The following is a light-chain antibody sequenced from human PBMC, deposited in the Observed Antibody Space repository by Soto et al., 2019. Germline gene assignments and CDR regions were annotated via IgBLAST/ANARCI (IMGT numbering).Light chain of an antibody. CDR1: SGHSSYA. J-gene: IGLJ2*01. Sequence: LVLTQSPSASASLGASVKLTCTLSSGHSSYAIARHQQQPEKGPRYLMKLSSDGSHSKGDGIPDRFSGSSSGAERYLTISSLQSEDEADYYCQTWDTGARVVFGGGTQLTVL. CDR2: LSSDGSH. V-gene: IGLV4-69*01. CDR3: QTWDTGARVV.